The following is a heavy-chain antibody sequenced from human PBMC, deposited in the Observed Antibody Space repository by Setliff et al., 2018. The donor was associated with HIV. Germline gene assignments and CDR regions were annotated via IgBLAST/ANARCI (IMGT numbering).Heavy chain of an antibody. J-gene: IGHJ6*03. CDR3: ARGVKGVIITYYYYCMDV. CDR2: VNHSGRT. CDR1: GGSFSGYY. Sequence: SETLSLTCAVYGGSFSGYYWTWVRQSPGKGLEWIGEVNHSGRTNYNPSLKSRLAISGDMSKNQFSLSLRSVAAADTAVYYCARGVKGVIITYYYYCMDVWGKGTEVTVSS. V-gene: IGHV4-34*01. D-gene: IGHD3-10*01.